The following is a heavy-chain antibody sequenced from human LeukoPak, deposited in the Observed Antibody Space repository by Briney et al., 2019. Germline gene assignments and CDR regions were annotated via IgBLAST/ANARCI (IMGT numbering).Heavy chain of an antibody. CDR3: ARGPLWFGELYFDY. J-gene: IGHJ4*02. V-gene: IGHV1-3*01. CDR2: INAGNGNT. Sequence: VASVKVSCKASGYTFTSYAMHWVRQAPGQRLEWMGWINAGNGNTKYSQKFQGRVTITRDTSASTAYMELSSLRSEDTAEYYCARGPLWFGELYFDYWGQGTLVTVSS. CDR1: GYTFTSYA. D-gene: IGHD3-10*01.